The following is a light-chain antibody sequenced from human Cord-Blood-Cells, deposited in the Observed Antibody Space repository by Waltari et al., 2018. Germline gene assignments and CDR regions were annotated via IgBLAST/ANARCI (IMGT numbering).Light chain of an antibody. CDR3: QQYGSSPPWT. CDR1: QSVSSRD. V-gene: IGKV3-20*01. CDR2: GAS. Sequence: EIVLTQSPGTLSLSPGERATLSCSASQSVSSRDLTWYQQKPGQAPRLLIYGASSRATGIPDRFSGSGSGTDFTLTISRLEPEDFAVYYCQQYGSSPPWTFGQGTKVEIK. J-gene: IGKJ1*01.